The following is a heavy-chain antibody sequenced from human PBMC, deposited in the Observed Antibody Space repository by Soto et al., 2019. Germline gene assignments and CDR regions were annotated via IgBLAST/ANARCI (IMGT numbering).Heavy chain of an antibody. J-gene: IGHJ6*02. CDR3: ARARRWFGELWYGMDV. V-gene: IGHV4-30-4*01. Sequence: SETLSLTCTVSGGSIISCDYYWSLIRQPPGKGLEWIGYIYYSGSTYYNPSLKSRVTISVDTSKNQFSLKLSSVTAADTAVYYCARARRWFGELWYGMDVWGQGTTVTVSS. CDR2: IYYSGST. D-gene: IGHD3-10*01. CDR1: GGSIISCDYY.